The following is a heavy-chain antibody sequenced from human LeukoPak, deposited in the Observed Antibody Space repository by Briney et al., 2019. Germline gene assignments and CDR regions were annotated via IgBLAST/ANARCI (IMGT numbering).Heavy chain of an antibody. Sequence: SETLSLTCTVSGGSINGWYWNWIRQPPGKGLEWIGYIYRNDNTNYNPSLKSRVTMSVDTSKNQFSLRLSSVTAADTAVYHCARQAYYSESGSWTGFDYWGQGTLVPVSS. CDR3: ARQAYYSESGSWTGFDY. J-gene: IGHJ4*02. D-gene: IGHD3-10*01. CDR1: GGSINGWY. CDR2: IYRNDNT. V-gene: IGHV4-59*08.